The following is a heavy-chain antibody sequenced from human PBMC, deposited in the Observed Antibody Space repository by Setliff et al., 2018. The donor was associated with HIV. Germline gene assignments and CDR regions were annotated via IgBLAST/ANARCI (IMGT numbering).Heavy chain of an antibody. J-gene: IGHJ4*02. Sequence: PSETLSLTCTVFGGSNNSDSYYWTWIRQPAGKGLEWIGHIHTSGSTNYNPSLKSRVTISIDTSKNQFSLKLRSATATDTALYYCARVSSSYYFLGAFDSWGQGTLVTVSS. CDR3: ARVSSSYYFLGAFDS. CDR2: IHTSGST. CDR1: GGSNNSDSYY. V-gene: IGHV4-61*09. D-gene: IGHD6-13*01.